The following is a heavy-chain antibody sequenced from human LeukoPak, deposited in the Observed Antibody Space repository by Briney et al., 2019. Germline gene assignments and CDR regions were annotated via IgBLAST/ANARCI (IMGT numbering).Heavy chain of an antibody. V-gene: IGHV3-15*01. CDR3: TTAYHDFWSGYYSF. D-gene: IGHD3-3*01. J-gene: IGHJ4*02. CDR1: GFTFSNAW. CDR2: IKSKIDGGTT. Sequence: GGSLRLSCAASGFTFSNAWMSWVRQAPGKGLEWVGRIKSKIDGGTTDYAAPVKGRFTISRDDSKNTLYLQMNSLKTEDTAVYYCTTAYHDFWSGYYSFWGQGTLVTVSS.